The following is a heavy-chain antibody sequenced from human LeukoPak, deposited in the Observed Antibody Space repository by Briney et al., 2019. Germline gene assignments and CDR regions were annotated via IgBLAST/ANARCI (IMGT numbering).Heavy chain of an antibody. V-gene: IGHV3-23*01. D-gene: IGHD3-3*01. CDR2: ISGSGGST. CDR1: GFTFSSYA. Sequence: GGSLRLSCAASGFTFSSYAMSWVRQGPGEGLEWVSAISGSGGSTYYADSVKGRFTISRDNSKNTLYLQMNSLRAEDTAVYYCAKAVYYDFWSGYFFDYWGQGTLVTVSS. J-gene: IGHJ4*02. CDR3: AKAVYYDFWSGYFFDY.